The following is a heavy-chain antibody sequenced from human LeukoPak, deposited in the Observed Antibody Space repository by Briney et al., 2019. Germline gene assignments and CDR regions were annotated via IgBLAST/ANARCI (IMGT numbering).Heavy chain of an antibody. D-gene: IGHD5-18*01. CDR3: AKDSRRYSYGYGGDY. CDR2: ISYDGSNK. Sequence: PGRSLRLSCAASGFTFSSYVMHWVRQAPGKGLEWVAVISYDGSNKYYADSVKGRFTISRDNSKNTLYLQMNSLRAEDTAVYYCAKDSRRYSYGYGGDYWGQGTLVTVSS. CDR1: GFTFSSYV. V-gene: IGHV3-30*18. J-gene: IGHJ4*02.